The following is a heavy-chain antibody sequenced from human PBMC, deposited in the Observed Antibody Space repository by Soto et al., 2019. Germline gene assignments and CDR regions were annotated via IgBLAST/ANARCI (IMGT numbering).Heavy chain of an antibody. J-gene: IGHJ6*02. CDR3: AREDDGGDRDYYGLDV. Sequence: QVQLQQSGPGLVEPSQTLSLTCAVSGGSISSEYFNWTCNRQSPGQGLVGIGYIHYTGSIMYNPAFKSRLTMAVDTTKNHFSLQLTYVTAADTAVYFWAREDDGGDRDYYGLDVWGQGTTVTVSS. CDR2: IHYTGSI. V-gene: IGHV4-30-4*08. D-gene: IGHD2-21*02. CDR1: GGSISSEYFN.